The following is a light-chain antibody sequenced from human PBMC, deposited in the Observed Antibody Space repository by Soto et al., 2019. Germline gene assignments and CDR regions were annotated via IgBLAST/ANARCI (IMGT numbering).Light chain of an antibody. CDR2: WAS. J-gene: IGKJ1*01. CDR1: QSVLYSSNNKNY. CDR3: QQYYRSPRT. V-gene: IGKV4-1*01. Sequence: IVMTQSPDSLAVSLGERATINCKSSQSVLYSSNNKNYLAWYQQKPGQPPKLLIYWASTQESGVPDRFSGSESGTDFTLTISSLQAEDVAVYYCQQYYRSPRTFGQGTKVEIK.